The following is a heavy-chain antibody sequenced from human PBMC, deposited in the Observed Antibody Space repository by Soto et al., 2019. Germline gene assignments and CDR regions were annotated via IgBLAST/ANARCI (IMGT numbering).Heavy chain of an antibody. J-gene: IGHJ2*01. CDR2: ISGAGGST. CDR3: AKGRPPFDL. CDR1: QFTFSYYA. V-gene: IGHV3-23*01. D-gene: IGHD6-6*01. Sequence: EVQLLESGGGLVQPGGSLRLSCAASQFTFSYYAMGWVRQAPGKGLEWVSLISGAGGSTTYADSVKGRFAISRDNSENTLYLKLNSLSAEDTAVYYCAKGRPPFDLWGRGTLVIVSS.